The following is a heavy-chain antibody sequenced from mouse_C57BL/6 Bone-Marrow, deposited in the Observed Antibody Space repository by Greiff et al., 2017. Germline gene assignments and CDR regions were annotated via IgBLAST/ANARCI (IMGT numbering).Heavy chain of an antibody. CDR1: GFTFSSYG. D-gene: IGHD1-1*01. J-gene: IGHJ3*01. CDR3: ARQGLLLRLWFAY. V-gene: IGHV5-6*01. Sequence: EVHLVESGGDLVKPGGSLKLSCAASGFTFSSYGMSWVRQTPDKRLEWVATISSGGSYTYYPDSVKGRFPISRDNAKNTLYLQMSSLKSEDTAMYYCARQGLLLRLWFAYWGQGTLVTVSA. CDR2: ISSGGSYT.